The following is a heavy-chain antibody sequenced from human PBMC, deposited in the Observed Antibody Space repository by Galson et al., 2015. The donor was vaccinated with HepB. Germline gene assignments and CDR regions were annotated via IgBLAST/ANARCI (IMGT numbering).Heavy chain of an antibody. CDR3: AREGKYSYGEDY. D-gene: IGHD5-18*01. J-gene: IGHJ4*02. CDR2: ITGSGGST. V-gene: IGHV3-23*01. CDR1: GFSFRSYA. Sequence: SLRLSCAASGFSFRSYAMNWVRQTPGKGLEWVSGITGSGGSTYYADSVKGRFTISRDNSKNTLFLQMNSLRAEDTAVYYCAREGKYSYGEDYWGQGTLVTVSS.